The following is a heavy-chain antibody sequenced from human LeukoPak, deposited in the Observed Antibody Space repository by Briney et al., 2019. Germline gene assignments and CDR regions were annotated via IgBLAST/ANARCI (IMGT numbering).Heavy chain of an antibody. J-gene: IGHJ4*02. CDR1: GYSFTSYW. CDR3: ARLPSGIYYRYDY. CDR2: IYPGDSDT. V-gene: IGHV5-51*01. D-gene: IGHD1-26*01. Sequence: GEFLKITYKGSGYSFTSYWIGWVRQMPGKGLEWMGIIYPGDSDTRYSPSFQGQVTISADKSISTAYLQWSSLKASDTAMYYCARLPSGIYYRYDYWGQGTLVTVSS.